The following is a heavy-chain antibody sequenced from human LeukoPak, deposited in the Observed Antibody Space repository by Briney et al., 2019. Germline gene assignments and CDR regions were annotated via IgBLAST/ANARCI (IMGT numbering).Heavy chain of an antibody. CDR3: ARDSSSWLNWFDP. CDR2: INAGNDNT. V-gene: IGHV1-3*01. J-gene: IGHJ5*02. Sequence: ASVKVSCKASGYTSTSYAMHWVRQAPGQRLEWMGWINAGNDNTKYSQKFQGRVTITRDTSASTAYMELSSLRSEDTAVYYCARDSSSWLNWFDPWGQGTLVTVSS. D-gene: IGHD6-13*01. CDR1: GYTSTSYA.